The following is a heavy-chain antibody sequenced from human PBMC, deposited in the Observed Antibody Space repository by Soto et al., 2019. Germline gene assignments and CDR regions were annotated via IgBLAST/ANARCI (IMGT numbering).Heavy chain of an antibody. D-gene: IGHD5-12*01. CDR2: INPTGGST. Sequence: QVQLVQSGAEVKKPGASVKVSCKASGYTFSSYYMHWVRQAPGQGLEWMGIINPTGGSTTYAQKFQGRVTMTRDTSTSTVYMELRSLRSEDTSVYYCARGDIGAIFGMDVLGQGTTVTVYS. CDR1: GYTFSSYY. V-gene: IGHV1-46*01. J-gene: IGHJ6*02. CDR3: ARGDIGAIFGMDV.